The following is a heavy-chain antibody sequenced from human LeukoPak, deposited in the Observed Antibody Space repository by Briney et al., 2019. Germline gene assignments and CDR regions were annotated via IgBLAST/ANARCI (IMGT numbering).Heavy chain of an antibody. V-gene: IGHV1-69*05. CDR2: IIPIFGTA. Sequence: SVKVSCKASGGTFSSYAISWVRQAPGQGLEWMGGIIPIFGTANYAQKFQGRVTSTTDESTSTAYMELSSLRSEDTAVYYCASPRRDGGPLRGPFGYWGQGTLVTVSS. D-gene: IGHD4-23*01. CDR1: GGTFSSYA. J-gene: IGHJ4*02. CDR3: ASPRRDGGPLRGPFGY.